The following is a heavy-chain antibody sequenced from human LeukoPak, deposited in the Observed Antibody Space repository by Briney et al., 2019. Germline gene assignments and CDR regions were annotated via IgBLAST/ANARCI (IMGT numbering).Heavy chain of an antibody. CDR1: GFSFSTYG. CDR2: ISSSSSTI. D-gene: IGHD1-26*01. J-gene: IGHJ3*02. V-gene: IGHV3-48*01. Sequence: AGSLRLSCAGSGFSFSTYGMNWVRQAPGKGLEWVSYISSSSSTIYYADSVKGRFTISRDNAKNSLYLQMNSLRAEDTAVYYCAREWELWDAFDIWGQGTMVTVSS. CDR3: AREWELWDAFDI.